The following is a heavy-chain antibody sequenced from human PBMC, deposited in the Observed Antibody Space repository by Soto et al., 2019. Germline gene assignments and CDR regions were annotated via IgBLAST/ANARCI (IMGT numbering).Heavy chain of an antibody. D-gene: IGHD1-26*01. Sequence: ASVKVSCKASGYTFTGHYIHWVRQAPEQGPEWMGEIGPETGATRYAQKFQGRVTMTRDMSIATVCMELNNLSPDDTAVYYCGRGRSGQIVVFFWGQGTPVTVSS. CDR2: IGPETGAT. V-gene: IGHV1-2*02. CDR3: GRGRSGQIVVFF. J-gene: IGHJ4*02. CDR1: GYTFTGHY.